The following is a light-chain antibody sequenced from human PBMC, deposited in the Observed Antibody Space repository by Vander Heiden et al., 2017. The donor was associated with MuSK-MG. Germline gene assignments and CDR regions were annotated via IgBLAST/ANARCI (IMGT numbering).Light chain of an antibody. CDR3: STWDESLSGQVV. Sequence: QSVLTQPPSASGTPGQRVTISCSGSTSNIGSHYVYWYQQLPGTAPKLLIYRSGQRPSGVPDRFSGSKSGTSASLATSGLRSEDEADYYCSTWDESLSGQVVFGGGTKVTVL. CDR1: TSNIGSHY. V-gene: IGLV1-47*01. J-gene: IGLJ2*01. CDR2: RSG.